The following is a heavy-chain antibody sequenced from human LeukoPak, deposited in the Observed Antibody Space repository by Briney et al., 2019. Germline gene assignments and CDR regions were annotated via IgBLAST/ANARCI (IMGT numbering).Heavy chain of an antibody. CDR1: GFTFSDYG. D-gene: IGHD3-10*01. CDR3: AKGASYYSFDP. J-gene: IGHJ5*02. Sequence: GGSLRLSCGVSGFTFSDYGMSWVRQAPGQGLEWVASISDSGEVTFKADSVKGRFTISRDNPKNALYLQMNYLRAEDTAVYYCAKGASYYSFDPWGQGTQVAVSS. CDR2: ISDSGEVT. V-gene: IGHV3-23*01.